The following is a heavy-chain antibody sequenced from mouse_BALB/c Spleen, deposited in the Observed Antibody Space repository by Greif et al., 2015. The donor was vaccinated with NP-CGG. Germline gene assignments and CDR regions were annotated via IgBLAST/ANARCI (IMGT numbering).Heavy chain of an antibody. CDR3: ARSRNYVYAMDY. J-gene: IGHJ4*01. Sequence: EVQVVESGGGLVQPGGSRKLSCAASGFTFSSFGMHWVRQAPEKGLEWVAYISSGSSTIYYADTVKGRFTISRDNPKNTLFLQMTSLRSEDTAMYYCARSRNYVYAMDYWGQGTSVTVSS. CDR1: GFTFSSFG. D-gene: IGHD2-1*01. CDR2: ISSGSSTI. V-gene: IGHV5-17*02.